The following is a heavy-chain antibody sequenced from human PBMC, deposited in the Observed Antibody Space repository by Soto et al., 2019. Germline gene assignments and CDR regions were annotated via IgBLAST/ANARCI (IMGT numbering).Heavy chain of an antibody. CDR3: ARLMAAAGTKYYYYYYFDY. J-gene: IGHJ4*02. D-gene: IGHD6-13*01. Sequence: GESLKISCKGSGYSFTNYLIGWVRQMPGKGLEWMGIIYPGDSDTRYSPSFQGQVTFSADRSISTAYLQWRSLKASDTAMYYCARLMAAAGTKYYYYYYFDYWGLGTLVTVSS. CDR2: IYPGDSDT. V-gene: IGHV5-51*01. CDR1: GYSFTNYL.